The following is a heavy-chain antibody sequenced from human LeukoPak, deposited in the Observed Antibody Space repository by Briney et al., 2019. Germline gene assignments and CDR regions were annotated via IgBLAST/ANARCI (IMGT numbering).Heavy chain of an antibody. Sequence: GGSLRLSCAASGFTFSNAWMSWFRQAPGKGLEWVANIKQDGSETYYVDSVKGRFTISRDNAKNSLYLQMNSLRAEDTAVYYCARGKYYFDYWGQGTLVTVSS. CDR3: ARGKYYFDY. V-gene: IGHV3-7*04. CDR1: GFTFSNAW. J-gene: IGHJ4*02. CDR2: IKQDGSET.